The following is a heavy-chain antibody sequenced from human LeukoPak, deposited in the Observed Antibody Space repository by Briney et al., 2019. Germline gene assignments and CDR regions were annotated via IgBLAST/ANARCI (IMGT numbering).Heavy chain of an antibody. CDR2: LSGSGGSA. J-gene: IGHJ4*02. CDR1: GFTFRNYW. D-gene: IGHD3-22*01. V-gene: IGHV3-23*01. Sequence: GGSLRLSCAASGFTFRNYWIHWVRQAPGKGLEWVSALSGSGGSAYYADSVKGRFTISRDNSKNTLYLQMNSLRAEDTAVYYCAKGRYESSGFNWAAWGQGTLVTVSS. CDR3: AKGRYESSGFNWAA.